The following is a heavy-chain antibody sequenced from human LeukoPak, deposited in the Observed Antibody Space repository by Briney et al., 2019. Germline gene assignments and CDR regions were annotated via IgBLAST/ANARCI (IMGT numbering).Heavy chain of an antibody. J-gene: IGHJ4*02. CDR3: AREGGPYRPLDY. CDR1: GFTFSNDW. V-gene: IGHV4-4*02. CDR2: VNLQGST. Sequence: GSLRLSCAASGFTFSNDWMSWVRQAPGKGLEWIGEVNLQGSTNYNPSLMGRVAISVDTSENHISLQLTSVTAADTAAYYCAREGGPYRPLDYSGQGTLVTVSS.